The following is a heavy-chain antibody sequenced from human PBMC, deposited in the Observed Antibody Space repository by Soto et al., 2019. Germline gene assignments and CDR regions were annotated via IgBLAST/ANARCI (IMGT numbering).Heavy chain of an antibody. D-gene: IGHD6-13*01. CDR1: GFTFSSYA. V-gene: IGHV3-23*01. Sequence: GESLKISCAASGFTFSSYAMSWVRQAPGKGLEWVSAISGSGGSTYYADSVKGRFTISRDNSKNTLYLQMNSLRAEDTAVYYCAKCGSSWGFDYWGQGTLVTVSS. CDR3: AKCGSSWGFDY. J-gene: IGHJ4*02. CDR2: ISGSGGST.